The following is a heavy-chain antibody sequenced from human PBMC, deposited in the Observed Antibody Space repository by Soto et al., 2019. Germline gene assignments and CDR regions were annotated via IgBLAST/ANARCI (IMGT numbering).Heavy chain of an antibody. CDR1: GTSFSGYY. D-gene: IGHD3-3*01. J-gene: IGHJ4*02. CDR2: INDSGST. V-gene: IGHV4-34*01. Sequence: QVQLPQWGAGLLKPSETLSLTCAVSGTSFSGYYWGWIRQPPEKGLEWIGEINDSGSTNYNPSIERPLPRSVDTANNQFPLNLYSVTAADTADYYCACVYSASWSGYSSTGFDNWGQGTLVTVSS. CDR3: ACVYSASWSGYSSTGFDN.